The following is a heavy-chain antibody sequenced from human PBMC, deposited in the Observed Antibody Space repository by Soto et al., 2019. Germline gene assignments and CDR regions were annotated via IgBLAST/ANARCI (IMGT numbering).Heavy chain of an antibody. J-gene: IGHJ4*02. D-gene: IGHD2-21*01. Sequence: QIQLVESGGGLVKPGGSLRLSCEVSGFTFSDFYMTWIRQAPGKGLEWLSYISPNSNYKQYAESVKGRRTISRDNAKNSLSLQMNSMRVDDTAVYYCVRCGGGGQFDSWGQGTLVTVSS. CDR3: VRCGGGGQFDS. CDR1: GFTFSDFY. CDR2: ISPNSNYK. V-gene: IGHV3-11*06.